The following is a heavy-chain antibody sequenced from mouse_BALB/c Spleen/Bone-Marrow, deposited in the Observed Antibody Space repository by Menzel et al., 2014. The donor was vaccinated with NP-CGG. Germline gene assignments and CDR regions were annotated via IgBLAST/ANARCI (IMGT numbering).Heavy chain of an antibody. CDR1: GYTFTNYY. V-gene: IGHV1S56*01. D-gene: IGHD2-3*01. CDR2: IYPVNVHA. Sequence: QVQLQQSGPELVKPGASVRISCKASGYTFTNYYIHWVKQRPGQGLEWIGWIYPVNVHANFNEKFRGKATLTADKSSSXXXXXXXSLTSEDSAVYFCARWLLPYYAMDYWGQGTSVTVSS. J-gene: IGHJ4*01. CDR3: ARWLLPYYAMDY.